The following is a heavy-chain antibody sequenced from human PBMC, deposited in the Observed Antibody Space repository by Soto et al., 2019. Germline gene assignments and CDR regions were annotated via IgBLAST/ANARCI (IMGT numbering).Heavy chain of an antibody. J-gene: IGHJ3*02. Sequence: QVQLVQSGAEVKKPGASVKVSCKASGYTFTSYGISWVRQAPGQGLEWMGWISAYNGNTNYAQKLQGRVTMTTDTXXSXAXXELRSLRSDDTAVYYCARDRHYDSSGYYRHDAFDIWGQGTMVTVSS. CDR3: ARDRHYDSSGYYRHDAFDI. V-gene: IGHV1-18*01. CDR1: GYTFTSYG. CDR2: ISAYNGNT. D-gene: IGHD3-22*01.